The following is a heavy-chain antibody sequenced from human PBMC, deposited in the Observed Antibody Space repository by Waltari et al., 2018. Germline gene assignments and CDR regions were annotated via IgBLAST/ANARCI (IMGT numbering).Heavy chain of an antibody. D-gene: IGHD2-8*02. CDR2: IYYSGST. Sequence: SWIRQPPGKGLEWIGYIYYSGSTNYNPSLKSRVTISVDTSKNQFSLKLSSVTAADTAVYYCARSFTGTPYYMDVWGKGTTVTISS. V-gene: IGHV4-59*08. J-gene: IGHJ6*03. CDR3: ARSFTGTPYYMDV.